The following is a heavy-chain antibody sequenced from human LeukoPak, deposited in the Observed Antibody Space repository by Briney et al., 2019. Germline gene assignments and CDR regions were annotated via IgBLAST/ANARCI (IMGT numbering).Heavy chain of an antibody. CDR3: ASGHYADYD. CDR1: EITFSDFW. Sequence: PGGSLRLSCSVSEITFSDFWMNWVRQAPGKGLEWVASIKKDGSEEYYVDSVRGRFTISRDNAQNSLYLQMNSLRDEHTAVYYCASGHYADYDWGQGTLVTVSS. J-gene: IGHJ4*02. D-gene: IGHD4-17*01. V-gene: IGHV3-7*01. CDR2: IKKDGSEE.